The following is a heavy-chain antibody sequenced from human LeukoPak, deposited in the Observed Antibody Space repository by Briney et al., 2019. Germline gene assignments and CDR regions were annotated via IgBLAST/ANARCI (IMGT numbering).Heavy chain of an antibody. D-gene: IGHD1-14*01. CDR3: ARDLTSGRVH. V-gene: IGHV4-31*03. CDR1: GGSFSSGGYF. CDR2: IYYSGST. Sequence: SETLSLTCTVSGGSFSSGGYFWSWIRQHPGKGLEWIGYIYYSGSTYYNPSLKSRVTISVDTSENQFSLKLSSVTAADTAVYYCARDLTSGRVHWGQGTLVTVSS. J-gene: IGHJ4*02.